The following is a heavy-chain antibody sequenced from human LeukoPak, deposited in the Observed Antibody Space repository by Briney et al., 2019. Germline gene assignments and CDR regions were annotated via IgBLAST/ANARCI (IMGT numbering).Heavy chain of an antibody. CDR3: AKGGNANGDTFLDY. V-gene: IGHV3-23*01. Sequence: GGSLRLSCAASGFTFSNYAITWVRQAPGRGLQWVSGISGSGGDTYYADSVKGRFTISRDNSKSTLYLQMNSLRADDTAVYYCAKGGNANGDTFLDYWGQGTLVTVSS. J-gene: IGHJ4*02. D-gene: IGHD4-17*01. CDR2: ISGSGGDT. CDR1: GFTFSNYA.